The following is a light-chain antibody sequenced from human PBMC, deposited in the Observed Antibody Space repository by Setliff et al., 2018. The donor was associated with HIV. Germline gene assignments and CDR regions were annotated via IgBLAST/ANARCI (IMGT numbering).Light chain of an antibody. J-gene: IGLJ1*01. CDR2: QVT. CDR1: SIDIGNYNY. V-gene: IGLV2-8*01. CDR3: SAYAGSNNYGV. Sequence: QSALTQPPSASGSPGQSVTISCTGASIDIGNYNYVSWYQHHPGKAPKLIIYQVTKRPSGVPDRFSGSKSANTASLTVSGLQAEDGADYYCSAYAGSNNYGVFGTGTKVTVL.